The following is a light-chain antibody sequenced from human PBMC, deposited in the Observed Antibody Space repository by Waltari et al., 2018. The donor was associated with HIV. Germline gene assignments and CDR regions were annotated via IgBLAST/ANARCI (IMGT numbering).Light chain of an antibody. Sequence: QSVLTQPPSVSEAPRQRVTIPCSGTSSNIRNNAVNWYQQHPGKPPKLLIYYDDLLASGVSDRFSGSKSGTSASLAISGLQSEDESDYYCAAWDDSLNGVVFGGGTKLTVL. J-gene: IGLJ2*01. CDR1: SSNIRNNA. V-gene: IGLV1-36*01. CDR2: YDD. CDR3: AAWDDSLNGVV.